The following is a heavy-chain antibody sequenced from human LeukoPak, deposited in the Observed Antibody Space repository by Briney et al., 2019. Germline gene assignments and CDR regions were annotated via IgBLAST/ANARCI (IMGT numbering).Heavy chain of an antibody. J-gene: IGHJ3*02. V-gene: IGHV1-46*01. CDR3: ARAAIAAAGSQKYDAFDI. CDR1: GYTFTGYY. Sequence: ASVKVSCKASGYTFTGYYMHWVRQAPGQGLEWMGIINPSGGSTSYAQKFQGRVTMTRDMSTSTVYMELSSLRSEDTAVYYCARAAIAAAGSQKYDAFDIWGQGTMVTVSS. D-gene: IGHD6-13*01. CDR2: INPSGGST.